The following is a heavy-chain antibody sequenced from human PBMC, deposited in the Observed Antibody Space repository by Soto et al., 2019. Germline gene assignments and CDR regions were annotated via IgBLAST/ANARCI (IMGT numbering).Heavy chain of an antibody. CDR2: INHIGST. D-gene: IGHD3-10*01. CDR3: ARTVLRWLSSAVRSNYYSGIDV. J-gene: IGHJ6*02. V-gene: IGHV4-34*01. CDR1: GGSFSGYY. Sequence: SETLSLTCAVYGGSFSGYYWSSIRQPPGKGLEWIGEINHIGSTNYNPSRKIRVTISLDTSNNQISLKLSSVTAADSAVYYCARTVLRWLSSAVRSNYYSGIDVWAQGTTVPVSS.